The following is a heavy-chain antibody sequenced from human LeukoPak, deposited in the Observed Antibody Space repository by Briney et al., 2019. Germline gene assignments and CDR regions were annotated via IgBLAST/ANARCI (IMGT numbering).Heavy chain of an antibody. CDR1: GFTFSRHW. CDR2: IKSDGSET. Sequence: GGALRLSCAASGFTFSRHWMHWVRQGPGKGLEWVSRIKSDGSETQYADSVKGRFTISRDNAHNTLYLQMTSLRPEDTAIYYCARVISYFDLWGQGALVTASS. D-gene: IGHD3-3*02. J-gene: IGHJ4*02. V-gene: IGHV3-74*01. CDR3: ARVISYFDL.